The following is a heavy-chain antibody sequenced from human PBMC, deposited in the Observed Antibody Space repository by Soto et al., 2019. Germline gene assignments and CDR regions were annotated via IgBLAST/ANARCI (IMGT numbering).Heavy chain of an antibody. CDR1: GGTFSSYA. Sequence: QVQLVQSGAEVKKPGSSVKVSCKASGGTFSSYAISWVRQAPGQGLEWMGGIIPIFGTANYAQKFQGRVTITADESTSTAYMELSSLSSEDTAVYYCARPRRRYSYGYGGYFDYWGQGTLVTVSS. J-gene: IGHJ4*02. D-gene: IGHD5-18*01. CDR2: IIPIFGTA. CDR3: ARPRRRYSYGYGGYFDY. V-gene: IGHV1-69*01.